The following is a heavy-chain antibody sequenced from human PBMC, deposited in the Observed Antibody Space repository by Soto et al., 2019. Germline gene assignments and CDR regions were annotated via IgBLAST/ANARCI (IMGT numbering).Heavy chain of an antibody. Sequence: VSVKVSCKASGYTFTVYYMHLLRQAPRQGLEWMGWINPNSGGTNYAQKFQGWVTMTRDTSISTAYMELSRLRSDDTAVYYCGRGKAARPTRYFCSVSAFWGKGTTVTGSS. CDR3: GRGKAARPTRYFCSVSAF. CDR2: INPNSGGT. D-gene: IGHD6-6*01. CDR1: GYTFTVYY. V-gene: IGHV1-2*04. J-gene: IGHJ6*04.